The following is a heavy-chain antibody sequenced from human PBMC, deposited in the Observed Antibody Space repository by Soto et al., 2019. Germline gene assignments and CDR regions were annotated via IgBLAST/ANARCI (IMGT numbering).Heavy chain of an antibody. J-gene: IGHJ3*02. CDR3: ARSFLRITNAFDI. D-gene: IGHD3-16*01. CDR1: GFTFSSYG. Sequence: QVQLVESGGGVVQPGRSLRLSCAASGFTFSSYGMHWVRQAPGKGLEWVAVMWYDGSNKYYADSVKGRFTISRDNSKNTLYLQMNSLRAEDTAVYYCARSFLRITNAFDIWGQGTMVTVSS. V-gene: IGHV3-33*01. CDR2: MWYDGSNK.